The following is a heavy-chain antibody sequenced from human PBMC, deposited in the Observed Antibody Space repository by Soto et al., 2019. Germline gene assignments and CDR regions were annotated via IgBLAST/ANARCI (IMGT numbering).Heavy chain of an antibody. Sequence: GGSLRLSCAASGFTFSSYGMNWARQAPGKGLEWVSSIRSSSSYKYYADSVKGRFTISRDNAKNSLYLQMNSMRAEDKAVYYCARDYCGCNSYDIDVWGQGTLVTVS. CDR2: IRSSSSYK. J-gene: IGHJ4*01. D-gene: IGHD5-12*01. V-gene: IGHV3-21*01. CDR1: GFTFSSYG. CDR3: ARDYCGCNSYDIDV.